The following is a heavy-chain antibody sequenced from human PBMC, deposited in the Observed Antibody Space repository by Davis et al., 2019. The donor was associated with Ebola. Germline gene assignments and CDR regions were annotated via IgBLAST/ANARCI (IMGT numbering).Heavy chain of an antibody. V-gene: IGHV3-21*01. CDR1: GFTFSTYS. CDR2: ISSSSYI. D-gene: IGHD4-17*01. J-gene: IGHJ4*02. Sequence: GESLKISCAASGFTFSTYSMNWVRQAPGKGLEWVSSISSSSYIYYADSVKGRFTISRDNAKNSLYLQMNSLRAEDTAVYYCAGDTYGDYSLDYWGQGTLVTVSS. CDR3: AGDTYGDYSLDY.